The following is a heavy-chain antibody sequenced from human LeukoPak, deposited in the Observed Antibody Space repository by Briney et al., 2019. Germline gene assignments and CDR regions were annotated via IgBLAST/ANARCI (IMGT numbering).Heavy chain of an antibody. J-gene: IGHJ4*02. CDR3: ARDYGGSSYSDY. Sequence: SETLSLTCTVSGGSISSYYWSWIRQPPGKGLEWIGYIYYSGSTYYNPSLKSRVTISVDTSKNQFSLKLSSVTAADTAVYYCARDYGGSSYSDYWGQGTLVTVSS. D-gene: IGHD2-15*01. V-gene: IGHV4-59*12. CDR1: GGSISSYY. CDR2: IYYSGST.